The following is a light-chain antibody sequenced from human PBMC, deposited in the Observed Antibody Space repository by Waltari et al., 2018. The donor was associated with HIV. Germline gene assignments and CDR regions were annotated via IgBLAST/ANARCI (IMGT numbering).Light chain of an antibody. CDR3: SSYTSSSTLYV. CDR1: SSNIGAGYD. CDR2: GNC. Sequence: QSVLTQPPSVSGAPGQRVTISCTGSSSNIGAGYDVHWYQKLPGTAPKLLIYGNCNRPSGVPDRFSGSKSGTSASLAITGLQAEDEADYYCSSYTSSSTLYVFGTGTKVTVL. V-gene: IGLV1-40*01. J-gene: IGLJ1*01.